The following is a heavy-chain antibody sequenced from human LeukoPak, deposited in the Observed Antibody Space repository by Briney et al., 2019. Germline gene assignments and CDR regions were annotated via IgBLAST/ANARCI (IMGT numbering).Heavy chain of an antibody. CDR1: GFTFDDYG. CDR2: INWNGGST. CDR3: ARAVVPAAISGNYYMDV. Sequence: GGSLRLSCAASGFTFDDYGMSWVRQAPGKGLEWGSGINWNGGSTGYADSVKGRFTISRDNAKNSLYLQMNSLRAEDTALYYCARAVVPAAISGNYYMDVWGKGTTVTVSS. D-gene: IGHD2-2*01. J-gene: IGHJ6*03. V-gene: IGHV3-20*04.